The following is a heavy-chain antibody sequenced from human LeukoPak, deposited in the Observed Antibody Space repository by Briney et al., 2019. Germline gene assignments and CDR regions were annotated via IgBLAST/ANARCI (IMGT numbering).Heavy chain of an antibody. CDR3: AKDKWLYSSSWAPFDY. CDR2: ISGSGGST. J-gene: IGHJ4*02. Sequence: PGGSLRLSCAASGFTFSSYAMSWVRQAPGKGLEWVSVISGSGGSTYYADSVKGRLTISRDNSKNTLYLQMNSLRAEDTAVYYCAKDKWLYSSSWAPFDYWGQGTLATVSS. CDR1: GFTFSSYA. V-gene: IGHV3-23*01. D-gene: IGHD6-13*01.